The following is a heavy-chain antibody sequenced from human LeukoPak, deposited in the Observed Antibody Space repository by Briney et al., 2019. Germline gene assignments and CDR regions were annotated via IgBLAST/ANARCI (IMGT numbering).Heavy chain of an antibody. J-gene: IGHJ6*02. D-gene: IGHD3-3*01. CDR2: INAGNGNT. CDR3: ARDPLVEWLLSLPSEYGMDV. CDR1: GYTFTSYA. V-gene: IGHV1-3*01. Sequence: GASVKVSCKASGYTFTSYAMHWVRQAPGQRLEWMGWINAGNGNTKYSQKFQGRVTITRDTSASTAYMELRSLRSDDTAVYYCARDPLVEWLLSLPSEYGMDVWGQGTTVTVSS.